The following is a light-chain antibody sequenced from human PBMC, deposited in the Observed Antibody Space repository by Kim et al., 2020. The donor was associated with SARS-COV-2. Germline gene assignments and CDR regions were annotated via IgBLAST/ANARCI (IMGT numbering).Light chain of an antibody. CDR1: QDIRKF. CDR2: DAS. J-gene: IGKJ5*01. V-gene: IGKV1-33*01. CDR3: QQYNDLQAIT. Sequence: SVGDSLNITCQASQDIRKFLNWYQHKPGKAPELLISDASTLRTGVPSRFSGSASGTHFTFTISNLQPEDIATFYCQQYNDLQAITFGQGTRLEIK.